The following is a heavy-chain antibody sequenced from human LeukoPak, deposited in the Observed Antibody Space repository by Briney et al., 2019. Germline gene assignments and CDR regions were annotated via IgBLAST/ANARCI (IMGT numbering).Heavy chain of an antibody. CDR2: IYTSGST. D-gene: IGHD5-12*01. V-gene: IGHV4-4*07. Sequence: KASVTLSLTCTVSGGSISSYYWSWIRQPAGKGLEWIGRIYTSGSTNYNPSLKSRVTMSVDTSKNQFSLKLSSVTTADTAVYYCARDRSGYSGYVASYFDYWGQGTLVTVSS. CDR3: ARDRSGYSGYVASYFDY. J-gene: IGHJ4*02. CDR1: GGSISSYY.